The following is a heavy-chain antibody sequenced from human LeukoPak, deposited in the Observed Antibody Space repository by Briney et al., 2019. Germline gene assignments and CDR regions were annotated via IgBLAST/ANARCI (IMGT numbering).Heavy chain of an antibody. Sequence: GRSLRLSCAASGSTFDDYAMHWVRQAPGKGLEWGSGISWNSGSIGYADSVKGRFTISRDNAKNSLYLQMNSLRAEDTALYYCAKGGQGDIVVVPAASGAFDIWGQGTMVTVSS. CDR1: GSTFDDYA. CDR2: ISWNSGSI. CDR3: AKGGQGDIVVVPAASGAFDI. D-gene: IGHD2-2*01. J-gene: IGHJ3*02. V-gene: IGHV3-9*01.